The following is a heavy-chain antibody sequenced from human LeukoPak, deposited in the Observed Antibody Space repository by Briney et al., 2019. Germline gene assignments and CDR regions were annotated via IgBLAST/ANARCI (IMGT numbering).Heavy chain of an antibody. CDR3: TREFRDLLTGDTYYYYYMDV. D-gene: IGHD3-9*01. J-gene: IGHJ6*03. CDR1: GFSFSSYT. CDR2: ISSGSATI. Sequence: PGGSLRLSCAASGFSFSSYTMNWVRQAPGKGLEWVSYISSGSATIYYADSVKGRFTISRDNAKNSLYLQMNSLRAEDTAVYYCTREFRDLLTGDTYYYYYMDVWGKGTTVTVSS. V-gene: IGHV3-48*04.